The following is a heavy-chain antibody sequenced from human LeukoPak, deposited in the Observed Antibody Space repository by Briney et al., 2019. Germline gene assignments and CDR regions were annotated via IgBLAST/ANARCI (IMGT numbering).Heavy chain of an antibody. J-gene: IGHJ3*02. V-gene: IGHV3-23*01. CDR1: GFTFSSYA. CDR3: ARTLGCSSTSCYPGAFDI. Sequence: GGSLRLSCAASGFTFSSYAMSWVRQAPGKGLEWVSAISGSGGSTYYADSVKGRFTISRDNSKNTLYLQMNSLRAEDTAVYYCARTLGCSSTSCYPGAFDIWGQGTMVTVSS. CDR2: ISGSGGST. D-gene: IGHD2-2*01.